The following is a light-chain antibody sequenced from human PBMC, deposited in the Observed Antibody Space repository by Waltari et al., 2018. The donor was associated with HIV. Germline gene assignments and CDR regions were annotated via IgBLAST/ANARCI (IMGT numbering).Light chain of an antibody. J-gene: IGKJ3*01. V-gene: IGKV3-20*01. Sequence: EIVLTQSPGTLSLSPGERATLSCRTSQTVTSDFLAWYQHKPGQAPRLLIYAASSRATGIPDRFSGSGSGTDFILTISRLEPEDFAVYYCQQYGSLPFTFGPGTKVDIK. CDR1: QTVTSDF. CDR3: QQYGSLPFT. CDR2: AAS.